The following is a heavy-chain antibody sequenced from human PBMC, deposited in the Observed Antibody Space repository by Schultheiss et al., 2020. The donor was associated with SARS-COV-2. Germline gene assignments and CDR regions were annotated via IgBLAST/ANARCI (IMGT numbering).Heavy chain of an antibody. CDR2: MWYDGSNE. D-gene: IGHD1-14*01. CDR1: GFTFRDYG. Sequence: GGSLRLSCAASGFTFRDYGMHWVRQAPGKGLEWVAAMWYDGSNEYHADSVKGRFSISRDNSKDTLYLQMNSLRDEDTAVYYCAINPRYWGQGTLVTVSS. J-gene: IGHJ4*02. CDR3: AINPRY. V-gene: IGHV3-33*01.